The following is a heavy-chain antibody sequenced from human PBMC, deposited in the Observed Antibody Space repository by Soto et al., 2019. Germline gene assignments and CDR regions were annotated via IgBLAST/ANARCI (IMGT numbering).Heavy chain of an antibody. Sequence: GESLKISSQSSGYTFANYWIDWSRQMPGKGLEWLGLIYPSDSTVTYSPSVQGQVTMSVDKSISTAYLQWCSLEASDAAVYYCARGNVENYFEPWAQGTLVTVSS. J-gene: IGHJ5*02. V-gene: IGHV5-51*01. CDR2: IYPSDSTV. CDR3: ARGNVENYFEP. D-gene: IGHD1-7*01. CDR1: GYTFANYW.